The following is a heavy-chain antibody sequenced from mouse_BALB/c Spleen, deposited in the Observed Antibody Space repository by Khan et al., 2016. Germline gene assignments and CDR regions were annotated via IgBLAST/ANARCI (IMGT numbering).Heavy chain of an antibody. CDR2: ISSSGIT. CDR1: GYSITSGFA. D-gene: IGHD1-1*02. Sequence: VQLKQSGPGLVKPSQSLSLTCTVTGYSITSGFAWNWIRQFPGNKLEWMGYISSSGITGYNPSLKSRISITRDTSKNQFFLQLISVTAEDTATYYCGRSGNYFDYWGQGTILTVSS. CDR3: GRSGNYFDY. J-gene: IGHJ2*01. V-gene: IGHV3-2*02.